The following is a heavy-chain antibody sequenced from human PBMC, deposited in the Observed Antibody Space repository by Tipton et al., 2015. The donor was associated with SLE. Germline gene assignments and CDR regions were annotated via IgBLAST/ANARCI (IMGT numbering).Heavy chain of an antibody. J-gene: IGHJ6*03. CDR2: INHSGFT. CDR3: ARGVAGYYFYYYLDV. V-gene: IGHV4-34*01. CDR1: GFTFSSYS. Sequence: LRLSCAASGFTFSSYSMDWVRQPPGKGLEWIGEINHSGFTNYRPSLKSRVTMSADRSTNQLSLKLSSVTAADTAVYYCARGVAGYYFYYYLDVWGSGTAVTVSS. D-gene: IGHD6-19*01.